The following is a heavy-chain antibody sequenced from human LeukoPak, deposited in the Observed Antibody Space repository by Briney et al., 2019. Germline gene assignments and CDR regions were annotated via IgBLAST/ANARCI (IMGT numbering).Heavy chain of an antibody. V-gene: IGHV3-7*03. Sequence: GGSLRLSCAASGFTFSSYWMNWARQAPGKGLEWVASINHNGNVNYYVDSVKGRFTISRDNAKNSLYLQMSNLRAEDTALYFCARGGGLDVWGQGATVTVSS. J-gene: IGHJ6*02. CDR3: ARGGGLDV. D-gene: IGHD3-16*01. CDR1: GFTFSSYW. CDR2: INHNGNVN.